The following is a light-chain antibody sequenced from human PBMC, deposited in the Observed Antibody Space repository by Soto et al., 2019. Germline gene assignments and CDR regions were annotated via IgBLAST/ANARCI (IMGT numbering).Light chain of an antibody. CDR3: LQDYNSPRT. CDR2: DAS. J-gene: IGKJ1*01. V-gene: IGKV1-6*01. CDR1: QGIRNE. Sequence: AIQMTQSPSSLSASVGDRVTITCRASQGIRNELGWYQQRPGKAPKLLIYDASTLDSGVPSRFSASGSGTDFTLTISSLRPEDSATYYCLQDYNSPRTFGQGTKVEI.